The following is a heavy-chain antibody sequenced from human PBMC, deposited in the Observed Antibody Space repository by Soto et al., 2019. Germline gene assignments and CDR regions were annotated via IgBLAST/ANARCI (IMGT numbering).Heavy chain of an antibody. Sequence: LRLSCAASGFTFSSYAMHWVRQAPGKGLEWVAVISYDGSNKYYADSVKGRFTISRDNSKNTLYLQMNSLRAEDTAVYYCARDQDAFDIWGQGTMVTVSS. CDR1: GFTFSSYA. J-gene: IGHJ3*02. CDR3: ARDQDAFDI. V-gene: IGHV3-30-3*01. CDR2: ISYDGSNK.